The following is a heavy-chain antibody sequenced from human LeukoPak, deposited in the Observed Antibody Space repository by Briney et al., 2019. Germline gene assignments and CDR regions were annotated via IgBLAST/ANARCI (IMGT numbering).Heavy chain of an antibody. V-gene: IGHV4-59*01. Sequence: SETLSLTCTVSGGSISSYYWSWIRQPPGKGLEWIGYIYYSGSTNYNPSLKSRVTISVDTSKNQFSLKLSSVTAADTAVYYCASDYGDFPSSFGYWGQGTLVTVSS. CDR3: ASDYGDFPSSFGY. CDR1: GGSISSYY. CDR2: IYYSGST. J-gene: IGHJ4*02. D-gene: IGHD4-17*01.